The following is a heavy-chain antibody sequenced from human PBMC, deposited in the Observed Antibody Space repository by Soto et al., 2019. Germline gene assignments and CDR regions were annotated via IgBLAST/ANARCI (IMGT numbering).Heavy chain of an antibody. D-gene: IGHD3-10*01. CDR3: AKGRGGSGSLTPRVDF. J-gene: IGHJ4*02. CDR2: ISGGGDTT. CDR1: GFTFNNYA. V-gene: IGHV3-23*01. Sequence: EVQLLESGGGLVQPGGSLRLSGAASGFTFNNYAMTWVPQAPGKGLEWVSAISGGGDTTSYADSVKGRFTVSRDGSKNTLYLQMSSLRAEDTALYYCAKGRGGSGSLTPRVDFWGQGTLVTVSS.